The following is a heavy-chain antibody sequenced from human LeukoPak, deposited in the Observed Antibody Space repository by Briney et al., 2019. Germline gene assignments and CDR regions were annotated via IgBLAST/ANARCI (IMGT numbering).Heavy chain of an antibody. J-gene: IGHJ3*02. CDR3: AREDYDSSGYYKGAFDI. CDR2: INPSGGST. CDR1: GCTFTSYY. D-gene: IGHD3-22*01. V-gene: IGHV1-46*01. Sequence: ASVKVSCKASGCTFTSYYMHWVRQAPGQGLEWMGIINPSGGSTSYAQKFQGRVTMTRDTSTSTVYMELSSLRSEDTAVYYCAREDYDSSGYYKGAFDIWGQGTMVTVSS.